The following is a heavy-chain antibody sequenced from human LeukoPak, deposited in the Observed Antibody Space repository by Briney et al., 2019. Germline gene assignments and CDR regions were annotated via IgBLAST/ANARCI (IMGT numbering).Heavy chain of an antibody. D-gene: IGHD6-19*01. Sequence: GGSLRLSCSASGFTISSDYMSWVRQAPGKGLEWVSAISGSGGSTYYADSVKGRFTISRDNSKNTLYLQMNSLRAEDTAVYYCAKHSGSGFDYWGQGTLVTVSS. CDR2: ISGSGGST. CDR1: GFTISSDY. J-gene: IGHJ4*02. V-gene: IGHV3-23*01. CDR3: AKHSGSGFDY.